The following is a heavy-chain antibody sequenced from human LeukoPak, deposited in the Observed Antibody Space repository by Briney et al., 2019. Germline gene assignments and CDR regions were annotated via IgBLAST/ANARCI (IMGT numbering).Heavy chain of an antibody. Sequence: SGTLSLTCAVSGGSISNENWWGWVRQPPGKGLEWIGEIYHSGSTNYIPSLKSRVTISVDKSKNQFSLKLTSVTAADSAVYYCAGSPIGYGMDVWGQGTTVTVSS. V-gene: IGHV4-4*02. CDR1: GGSISNENW. J-gene: IGHJ6*02. CDR2: IYHSGST. CDR3: AGSPIGYGMDV.